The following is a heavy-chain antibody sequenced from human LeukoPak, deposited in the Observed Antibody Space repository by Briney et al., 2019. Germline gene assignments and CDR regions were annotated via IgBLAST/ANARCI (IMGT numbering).Heavy chain of an antibody. Sequence: PGGSLRLSCAASGFTFSSCAMHWVRQPPGKGLEWIGEIYHSGSTNYNPSLKSRVTISVDKSKNQFSLKLSSVTAADTAVYYCARGASLGATHAFDIWGQGTMVTVSS. CDR1: GFTFSSCAM. D-gene: IGHD1-26*01. CDR2: IYHSGST. V-gene: IGHV4-4*02. CDR3: ARGASLGATHAFDI. J-gene: IGHJ3*02.